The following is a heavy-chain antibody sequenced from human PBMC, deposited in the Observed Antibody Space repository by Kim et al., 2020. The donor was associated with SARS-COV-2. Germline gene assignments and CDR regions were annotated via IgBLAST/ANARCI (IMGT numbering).Heavy chain of an antibody. D-gene: IGHD2-21*02. Sequence: YADAVKGRFTISRDNAKNALYLQMNSLRAEDTALYYCAKVGYGGNSVYDYWGQGTLVTVSS. V-gene: IGHV3-9*01. CDR3: AKVGYGGNSVYDY. J-gene: IGHJ4*02.